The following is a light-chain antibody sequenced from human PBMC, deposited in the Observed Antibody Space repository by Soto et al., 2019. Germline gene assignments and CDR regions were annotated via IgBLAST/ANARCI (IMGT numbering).Light chain of an antibody. CDR3: CSYAGNYSFV. CDR2: EVN. CDR1: SSDVGGYNY. Sequence: QSVLTQPPSASGSPGQSVAISCTGTSSDVGGYNYVSWYQQHPGKAPKLMIYEVNKRPSGVPDRFSGSKSGNTASLTVSGLQAEDEADYYCCSYAGNYSFVFGGGTKVTVL. V-gene: IGLV2-8*01. J-gene: IGLJ3*02.